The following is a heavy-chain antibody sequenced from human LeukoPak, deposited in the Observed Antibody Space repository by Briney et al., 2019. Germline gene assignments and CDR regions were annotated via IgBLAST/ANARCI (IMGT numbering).Heavy chain of an antibody. Sequence: PGGSLRLSCVASGFPLGDYDITWVRQTPGKGLEYVSSIGSGGYTFYAGSVRGRFSISRDISQNTVFLQMNSLRAEDTAIYFCAKKLPGASFYFDFWGQATRVSVSS. CDR2: IGSGGYT. V-gene: IGHV3-23*01. J-gene: IGHJ4*01. CDR1: GFPLGDYD. CDR3: AKKLPGASFYFDF. D-gene: IGHD7-27*01.